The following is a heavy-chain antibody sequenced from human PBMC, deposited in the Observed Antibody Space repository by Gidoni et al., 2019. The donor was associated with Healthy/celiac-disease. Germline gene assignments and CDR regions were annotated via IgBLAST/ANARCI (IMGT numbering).Heavy chain of an antibody. CDR1: GFTFSNAW. J-gene: IGHJ5*02. V-gene: IGHV3-15*07. CDR3: TTRRVGATTGWFDP. Sequence: EVQLVESVGGLVKPGGSLRLSCAASGFTFSNAWMNWVRQAPGKGLEWVGRIKSKTDGGTTDYAAPVKGRFTISRDDSKNTLYLQMNSLKTEDTAVYYCTTRRVGATTGWFDPWGQGTLVTVSS. CDR2: IKSKTDGGTT. D-gene: IGHD1-26*01.